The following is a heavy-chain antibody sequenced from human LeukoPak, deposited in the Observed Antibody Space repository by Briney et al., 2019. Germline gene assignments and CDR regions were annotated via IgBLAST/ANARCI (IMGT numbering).Heavy chain of an antibody. V-gene: IGHV4-38-2*02. CDR3: AKSHNYYYDTNGYYTAFDI. D-gene: IGHD3-22*01. J-gene: IGHJ3*02. CDR2: IYHTGRT. Sequence: PSETLSLTCTVSGGSISSYYWGWIRQPPGRGLEWIGSIYHTGRTYYSSSLRSRVTISVDTSKNQFYLTLSSVTAADTAVYYCAKSHNYYYDTNGYYTAFDIWGQGTMVTVSS. CDR1: GGSISSYY.